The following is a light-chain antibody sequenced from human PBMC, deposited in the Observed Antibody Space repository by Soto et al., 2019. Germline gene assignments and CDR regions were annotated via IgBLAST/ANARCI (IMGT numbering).Light chain of an antibody. Sequence: ESVLTQSPDTLSLSPGDRATLSCRTSQSVSNSFFAWYQQKPGQAPRLLIYGISTRATGIPDRFSGSGSGTDFPLTISRLEPEDFVVYFCQQYSTLPNTFGHGTKLEVK. CDR2: GIS. CDR1: QSVSNSF. CDR3: QQYSTLPNT. V-gene: IGKV3-20*01. J-gene: IGKJ2*01.